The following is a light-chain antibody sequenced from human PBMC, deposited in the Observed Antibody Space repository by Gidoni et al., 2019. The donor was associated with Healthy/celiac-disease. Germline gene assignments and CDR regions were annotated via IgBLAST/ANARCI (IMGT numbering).Light chain of an antibody. V-gene: IGKV3-11*01. CDR3: QQRSNWPLT. Sequence: EIVLTQSPATLSLSPGERATPPCRASQSVSSYLAWYQQKPGQAPRLLIYDASNRATGIPARFSGRGSGTDITLTISSLEPEDFAVYCCQQRSNWPLTFGGGTKVEIK. CDR1: QSVSSY. J-gene: IGKJ4*01. CDR2: DAS.